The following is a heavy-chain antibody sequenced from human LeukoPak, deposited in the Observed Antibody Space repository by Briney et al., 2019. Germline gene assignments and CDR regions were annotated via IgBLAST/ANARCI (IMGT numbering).Heavy chain of an antibody. CDR2: IYPGDSDT. J-gene: IGHJ5*02. V-gene: IGHV5-51*01. CDR1: GYSFTSYW. Sequence: GESLKISCKGSGYSFTSYWIGWVRQMPGKGLEWMGIIYPGDSDTRYSPSFQGQVTISADKSIRTAYLQWSSLKASDTAMYYCARRTYCGGDCYSGPLNWFDPWGQGTLVTVSS. D-gene: IGHD2-21*02. CDR3: ARRTYCGGDCYSGPLNWFDP.